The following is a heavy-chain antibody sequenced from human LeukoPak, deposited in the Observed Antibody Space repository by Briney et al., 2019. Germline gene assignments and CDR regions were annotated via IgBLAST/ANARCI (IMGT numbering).Heavy chain of an antibody. Sequence: ASVKVSCKASGYTFTSNHIHWVRQAPGQGLEWMGVINPSGDSTSYAPKFQGRVTVTRDTSTSTVYMELSSLRSEDTAVYYCARAELAGNIAVFHYWGQGTLVTVSS. V-gene: IGHV1-46*01. D-gene: IGHD6-19*01. CDR3: ARAELAGNIAVFHY. CDR1: GYTFTSNH. J-gene: IGHJ4*02. CDR2: INPSGDST.